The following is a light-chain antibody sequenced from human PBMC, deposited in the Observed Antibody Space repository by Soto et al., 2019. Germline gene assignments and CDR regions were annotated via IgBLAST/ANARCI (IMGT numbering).Light chain of an antibody. CDR3: QQCYSTLRT. Sequence: DIQMTQSPSSLSASVGDRVTITCRASQSISSYLNWYQQKPGKAPKLLIYAASSLQSGVPSRFSGSGSGTAFSLTISSLHPEDVATYYCQQCYSTLRTFGGGTKVEIK. J-gene: IGKJ4*01. CDR2: AAS. V-gene: IGKV1-39*01. CDR1: QSISSY.